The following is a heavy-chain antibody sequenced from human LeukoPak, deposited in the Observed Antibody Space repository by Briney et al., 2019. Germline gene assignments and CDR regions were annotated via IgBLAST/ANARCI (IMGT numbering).Heavy chain of an antibody. CDR1: GSTFSSYA. D-gene: IGHD3-16*01. V-gene: IGHV3-23*01. Sequence: PGGSLRLSCAASGSTFSSYAMSWVRQVSGKGLEWVSGINGNGGRTYYADSVKGRFTISRDDSKNMLYLQMDSLRADDTAVYYCAKAFSASPGGYFDYWGQGALVTVSS. CDR2: INGNGGRT. J-gene: IGHJ4*02. CDR3: AKAFSASPGGYFDY.